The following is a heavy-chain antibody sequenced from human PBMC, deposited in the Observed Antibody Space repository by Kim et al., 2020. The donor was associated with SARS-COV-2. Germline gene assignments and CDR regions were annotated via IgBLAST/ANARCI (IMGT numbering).Heavy chain of an antibody. CDR3: AKVLRGGTFMLRDAFDI. D-gene: IGHD3-16*01. J-gene: IGHJ3*02. V-gene: IGHV3-23*01. CDR2: ISGSGGST. CDR1: GFTFSSYA. Sequence: GGSLRLSCAASGFTFSSYAMSWVRQAPGKGLEWVSAISGSGGSTYYADSVKGRFTISRDNSKNTLYLQMNSLRAEDTAVYYCAKVLRGGTFMLRDAFDIWGQGTMVTVSS.